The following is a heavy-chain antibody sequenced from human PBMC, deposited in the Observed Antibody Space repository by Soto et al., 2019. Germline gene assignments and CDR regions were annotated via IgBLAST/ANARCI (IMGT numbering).Heavy chain of an antibody. CDR1: GGTFSSYT. Sequence: QVQLVQSGAEVKKPGSSVTVSCKASGGTFSSYTISWVRQAPGQGLEWMAGISPIFGTPIYAQKFQDRVTISADDATMTANMEMNTLTSAQTAGYCCARVVVGSRLSLDYWSQATLVTFSS. CDR2: ISPIFGTP. CDR3: ARVVVGSRLSLDY. D-gene: IGHD1-26*01. V-gene: IGHV1-69*01. J-gene: IGHJ4*02.